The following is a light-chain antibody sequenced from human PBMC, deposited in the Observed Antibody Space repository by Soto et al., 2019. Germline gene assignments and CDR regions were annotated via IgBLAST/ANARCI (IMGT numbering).Light chain of an antibody. CDR2: GNN. CDR1: SSNIGSNY. Sequence: QSVLTQPPSASGTPGRRVTISCSGSSSNIGSNYVYWYQQLPGTAPKLLIYGNNKRPSGVPDRFSGSKSGTSASLAISGLRSEDEADYYCAAWDDSLSGSYVFATGTKLTVL. J-gene: IGLJ1*01. V-gene: IGLV1-47*02. CDR3: AAWDDSLSGSYV.